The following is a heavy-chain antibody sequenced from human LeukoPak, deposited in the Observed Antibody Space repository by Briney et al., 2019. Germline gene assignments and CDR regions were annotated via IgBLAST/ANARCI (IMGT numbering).Heavy chain of an antibody. CDR2: INPSSGGT. CDR1: DYTFTGYF. CDR3: ARWATNAFDI. J-gene: IGHJ3*02. Sequence: ASVKVPCKASDYTFTGYFMHWVRQAPGQGLEWMGWINPSSGGTNYAQKFQGRVTMTRDTSISTAYMELSKLRSDDTAVYSCARWATNAFDIWGQGTMVTVSS. D-gene: IGHD1-26*01. V-gene: IGHV1-2*02.